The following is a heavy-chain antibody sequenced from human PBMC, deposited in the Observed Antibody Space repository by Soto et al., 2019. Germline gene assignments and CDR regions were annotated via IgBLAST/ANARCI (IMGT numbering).Heavy chain of an antibody. CDR1: GFTFSSYA. D-gene: IGHD4-4*01. Sequence: EVQLLESGGGLVQPGGSLRLSCAASGFTFSSYAMSWVRQAPGKGLEWVSAISGSGGSTYYADSVKGRFTISRENSKNTVYLQTNSLRAEDQAVNYCAKPIAQTVTTGWFDPWGQGTLVTVSS. CDR2: ISGSGGST. V-gene: IGHV3-23*01. J-gene: IGHJ5*02. CDR3: AKPIAQTVTTGWFDP.